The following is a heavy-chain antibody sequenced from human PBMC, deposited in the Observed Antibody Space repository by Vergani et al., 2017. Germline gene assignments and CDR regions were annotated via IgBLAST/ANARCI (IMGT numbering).Heavy chain of an antibody. J-gene: IGHJ3*02. V-gene: IGHV3-48*04. CDR1: GFTFSSYG. Sequence: VQLVESGGGVVQPGRSLRLSCAASGFTFSSYGMHWVRQAPGKGLEWVSYISSSGSTIYYADSVKGRFTISRDNAKNSLYLQMNSLRAEDTAVYYCARVSTGRDAFDIWGQGTMVTVSS. CDR2: ISSSGSTI. CDR3: ARVSTGRDAFDI. D-gene: IGHD1-1*01.